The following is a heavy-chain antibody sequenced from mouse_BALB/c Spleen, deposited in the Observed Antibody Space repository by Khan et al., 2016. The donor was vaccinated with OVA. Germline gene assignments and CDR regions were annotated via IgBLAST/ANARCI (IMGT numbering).Heavy chain of an antibody. CDR1: GYSITSDYA. Sequence: EVQLQESGPGLVKPSQSLSLTCTVTGYSITSDYAWNWIRQFPGNKLEWMGYISYSGRTSYNPSLKSRISITRDTSKHQSFLQLNSVTTEDTATYYLARSVTITTVVATDFDYWGQGTTLTVSS. CDR2: ISYSGRT. D-gene: IGHD1-1*01. CDR3: ARSVTITTVVATDFDY. V-gene: IGHV3-2*02. J-gene: IGHJ2*01.